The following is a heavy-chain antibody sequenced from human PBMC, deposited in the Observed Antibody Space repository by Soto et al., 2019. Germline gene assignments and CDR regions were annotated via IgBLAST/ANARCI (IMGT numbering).Heavy chain of an antibody. Sequence: QITLEESGPTLVRPTQTLTLTCTFSGFSLTTSGVGVGWIRQPPGKALEWLAVIYCDDDKRYSSSLKSRLTITKDTSKNQVVLTMTNMDPVDTATYYCAHHPYYGLGSYSFDYWGQGTLVTVSS. D-gene: IGHD3-10*01. V-gene: IGHV2-5*02. J-gene: IGHJ4*02. CDR3: AHHPYYGLGSYSFDY. CDR1: GFSLTTSGVG. CDR2: IYCDDDK.